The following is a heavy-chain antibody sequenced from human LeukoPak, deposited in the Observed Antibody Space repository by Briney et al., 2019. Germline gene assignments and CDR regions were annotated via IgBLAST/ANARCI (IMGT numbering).Heavy chain of an antibody. Sequence: VGSLRLSCAASGFTFSSYWMHWVRPAPGKGLVWVSRINSDGSSTSYADSVKGRFTISRENAKNTLYLQTTSLRAEDTTVYYCARPTSYCSGGSCYHYDAFDIWGQGTMVTVSS. CDR1: GFTFSSYW. J-gene: IGHJ3*02. V-gene: IGHV3-74*01. CDR2: INSDGSST. D-gene: IGHD2-15*01. CDR3: ARPTSYCSGGSCYHYDAFDI.